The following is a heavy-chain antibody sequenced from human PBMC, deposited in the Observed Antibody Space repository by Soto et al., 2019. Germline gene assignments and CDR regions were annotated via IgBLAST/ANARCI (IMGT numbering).Heavy chain of an antibody. J-gene: IGHJ6*02. Sequence: QVQLVQSGAEVKKPGSSVKVSCKASGCTFSSYAISWVRQAPGQGLEWMGGIIPIFGTANYAQKLQGRVTITADESTSTAYMELSSLRSEDTAVYYCARLRFLEWLSRYYYYGMDVWGQGTTVTVSS. CDR3: ARLRFLEWLSRYYYYGMDV. D-gene: IGHD3-3*01. CDR2: IIPIFGTA. CDR1: GCTFSSYA. V-gene: IGHV1-69*01.